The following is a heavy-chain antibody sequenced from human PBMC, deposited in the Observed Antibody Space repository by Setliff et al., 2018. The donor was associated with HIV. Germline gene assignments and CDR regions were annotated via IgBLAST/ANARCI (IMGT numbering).Heavy chain of an antibody. J-gene: IGHJ4*02. Sequence: SETLSLTCTVSGYSSAGNLAWAWIRQHPKKGLEWIGSIWHAGNTHYSPSLKSRVTISMDTSRNQFSLKLTSMTAADTAVYYCAREPDYWGQGTLVTVSS. CDR3: AREPDY. V-gene: IGHV4-38-2*02. CDR2: IWHAGNT. CDR1: GYSSAGNLA.